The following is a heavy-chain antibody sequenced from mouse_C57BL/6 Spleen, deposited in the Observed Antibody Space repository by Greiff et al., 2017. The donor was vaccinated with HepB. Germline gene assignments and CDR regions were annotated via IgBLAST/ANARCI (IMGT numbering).Heavy chain of an antibody. CDR2: ISSGSSTI. V-gene: IGHV5-17*01. Sequence: VQLKQSGGGLVKPGGSLKLSCAASGFTFSDYGMHWVRQAPEKGLEWVAYISSGSSTIYYADTVKGRFTISRDNAKNTLFLQMTSLRSEDTAMYYCARYGNHYAMDYWGQGTSVTVSS. CDR1: GFTFSDYG. J-gene: IGHJ4*01. CDR3: ARYGNHYAMDY. D-gene: IGHD2-1*01.